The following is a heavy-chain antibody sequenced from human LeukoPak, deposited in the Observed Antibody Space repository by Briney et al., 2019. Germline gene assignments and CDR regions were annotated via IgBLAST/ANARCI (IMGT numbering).Heavy chain of an antibody. CDR1: GGSISSYY. V-gene: IGHV4-59*01. CDR2: IYYSGST. J-gene: IGHJ3*02. Sequence: PSETLSLTCTVSGGSISSYYWSWIRQPPGKGLEWIGYIYYSGSTNYNPSLKSRVTISVDTSKNQFSLKLSSVTAADTAVYYCARDGGELGIPAFDIWGQGTMVTVSS. D-gene: IGHD7-27*01. CDR3: ARDGGELGIPAFDI.